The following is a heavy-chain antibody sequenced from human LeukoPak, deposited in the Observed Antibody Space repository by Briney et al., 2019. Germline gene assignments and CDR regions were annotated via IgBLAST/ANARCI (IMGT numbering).Heavy chain of an antibody. Sequence: GGSLRLSCAASGFTFSSYGMHWVRQAPGKGLEWVAVISYDGSNKYYADSVKGRFTISRDNSKNTLYLQMNSLRAEDTAVYYCAKDRAYYYDSRGQFDYWGQGTLVTVSS. CDR1: GFTFSSYG. J-gene: IGHJ4*02. D-gene: IGHD3-22*01. V-gene: IGHV3-30*18. CDR3: AKDRAYYYDSRGQFDY. CDR2: ISYDGSNK.